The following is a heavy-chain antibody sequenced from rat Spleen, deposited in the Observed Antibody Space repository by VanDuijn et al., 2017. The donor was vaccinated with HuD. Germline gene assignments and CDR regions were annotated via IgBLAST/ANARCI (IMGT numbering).Heavy chain of an antibody. CDR1: GFTFSDYG. CDR2: ITNSGGNT. V-gene: IGHV5S13*01. J-gene: IGHJ3*01. CDR3: VRQDTSGYSNWFTY. Sequence: EVQMVESGGGLVQPGRSLKLSCAASGFTFSDYGMAWVRQAPKKGLEWVASITNSGGNTYYPDSVKGRFTISRDNAKNTLYLQMDSLRSEDTATFYCVRQDTSGYSNWFTYWGQGTLVTVSS. D-gene: IGHD4-3*01.